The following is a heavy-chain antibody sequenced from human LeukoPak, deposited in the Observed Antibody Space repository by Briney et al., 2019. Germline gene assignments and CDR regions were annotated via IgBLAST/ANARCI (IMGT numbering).Heavy chain of an antibody. V-gene: IGHV3-23*01. CDR1: GFAFSSYA. Sequence: GGSLRLSCAASGFAFSSYAMSWVRQAPGQGLEWVSAISGNSGSTYYADSVKGRFTIFRDNSKNTLYLQMNSLRAEDTAVYYCAKDRTTMVRGVRVYYYYMDVWGKGTTVTISS. D-gene: IGHD3-10*01. CDR3: AKDRTTMVRGVRVYYYYMDV. J-gene: IGHJ6*03. CDR2: ISGNSGST.